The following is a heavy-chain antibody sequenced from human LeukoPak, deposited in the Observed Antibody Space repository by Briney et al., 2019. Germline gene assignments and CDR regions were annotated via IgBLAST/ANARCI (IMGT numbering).Heavy chain of an antibody. D-gene: IGHD5-24*01. Sequence: PSETLSLTCTVSGGSISSYYWSWIRQPPGKGLEWIGYIYYSGSTNYNPSLKSRVTISVDTSKNQFSLKLSSVTAADTAVYYCARDDGGGRDGYNPWHYWGQGTLVTVSS. CDR1: GGSISSYY. V-gene: IGHV4-59*01. CDR3: ARDDGGGRDGYNPWHY. J-gene: IGHJ4*02. CDR2: IYYSGST.